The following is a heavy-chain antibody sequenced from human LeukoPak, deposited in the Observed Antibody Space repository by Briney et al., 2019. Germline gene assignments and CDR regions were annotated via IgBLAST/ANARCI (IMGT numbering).Heavy chain of an antibody. J-gene: IGHJ6*03. CDR1: GGSFSGYY. V-gene: IGHV4-34*01. D-gene: IGHD6-13*01. CDR3: ARCGPYSSSSGVERYYYYYYYMDV. CDR2: INHSGST. Sequence: PSETLSLTCAVYGGSFSGYYWSWIRQPPGKGLEWIGEINHSGSTNYNPSLKSRVTISVDTSKNQFSLKLSSVTAADTAVYYCARCGPYSSSSGVERYYYYYYYMDVWGKGTTVTVSS.